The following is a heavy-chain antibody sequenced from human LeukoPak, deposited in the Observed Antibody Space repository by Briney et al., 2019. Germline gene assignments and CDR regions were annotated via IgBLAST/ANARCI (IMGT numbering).Heavy chain of an antibody. CDR2: IYYSGST. D-gene: IGHD1-26*01. V-gene: IGHV4-59*01. J-gene: IGHJ2*01. CDR3: ARGATNWYFDL. Sequence: SETLSLTCTVSGGSISSYYWSWIRQPPGKGLEWIGYIYYSGSTNYNPSLKSRVTISVDTSKNQFSLKLSSVTVADTAVYYCARGATNWYFDLWGRGTLVTVSS. CDR1: GGSISSYY.